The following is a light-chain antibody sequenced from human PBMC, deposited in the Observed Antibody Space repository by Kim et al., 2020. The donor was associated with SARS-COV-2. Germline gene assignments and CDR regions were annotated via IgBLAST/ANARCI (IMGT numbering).Light chain of an antibody. Sequence: SDSVGDRVNIKCRASQSPNIWLAWYQHEPGKAPEILIYGASTLESGVPTRFSGSGSRTEFTLTISSLQPADFATYYCQQYNSYPYSFGQGTKMEI. J-gene: IGKJ2*03. CDR3: QQYNSYPYS. CDR1: QSPNIW. CDR2: GAS. V-gene: IGKV1-5*03.